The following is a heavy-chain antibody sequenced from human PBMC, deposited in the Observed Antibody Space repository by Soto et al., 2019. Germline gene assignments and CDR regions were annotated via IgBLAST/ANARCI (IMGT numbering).Heavy chain of an antibody. CDR3: ARLTYSYDSSGYYYFDY. CDR2: INYRGST. V-gene: IGHV4-39*01. CDR1: GGSISSSSYY. Sequence: SETLSLTCTVSGGSISSSSYYWGWVRQPPGEGLEWIGSINYRGSTYYNPSLKSRVTISVDTSKKQFSLKLSSVTAADTAVYYCARLTYSYDSSGYYYFDYWGQGTLVTVSS. J-gene: IGHJ4*02. D-gene: IGHD3-22*01.